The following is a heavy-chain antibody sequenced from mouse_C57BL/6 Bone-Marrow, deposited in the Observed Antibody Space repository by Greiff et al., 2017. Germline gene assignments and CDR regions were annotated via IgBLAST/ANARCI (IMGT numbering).Heavy chain of an antibody. CDR2: ISDGGSYT. Sequence: EVKLVESGGGLVKPGGSLKLSCAASGFTFSSYAMSWVRQTPEKRLEWVATISDGGSYTYYPDNVKGRFTISRDNAKNNLYLQMSHLKSEDTAMYYCARDPSNSYFDYWGQGTTLTVSS. J-gene: IGHJ2*01. D-gene: IGHD4-1*01. CDR3: ARDPSNSYFDY. CDR1: GFTFSSYA. V-gene: IGHV5-4*01.